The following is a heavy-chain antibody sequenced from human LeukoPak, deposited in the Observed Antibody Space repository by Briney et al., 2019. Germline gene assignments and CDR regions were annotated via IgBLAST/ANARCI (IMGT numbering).Heavy chain of an antibody. Sequence: GGSLRLSCAASGFTFRSNCMHGVPQAPRKGLLWVSRINSEWSSTNYADSVRGGVSTSRDNAKNTMYLHMNSLRAEDTAVYYCASTPGYCDSSTCFEYFQHWGQGTLVTVTS. CDR2: INSEWSST. CDR1: GFTFRSNC. CDR3: ASTPGYCDSSTCFEYFQH. J-gene: IGHJ1*01. D-gene: IGHD2-2*03. V-gene: IGHV3-74*01.